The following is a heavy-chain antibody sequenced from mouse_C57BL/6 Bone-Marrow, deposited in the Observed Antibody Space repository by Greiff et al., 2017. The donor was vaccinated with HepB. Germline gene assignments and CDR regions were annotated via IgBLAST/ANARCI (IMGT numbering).Heavy chain of an antibody. CDR2: INPNYGTT. CDR1: GYSFTDYN. D-gene: IGHD1-1*01. V-gene: IGHV1-39*01. J-gene: IGHJ4*01. CDR3: ARRGVLLYAIDD. Sequence: VQLQQSGPELVKPGASVKISCKASGYSFTDYNMNWVKQSNGKSLEWIGVINPNYGTTSYNQKFKGKATLTVDHSSSTASMQLNSLTSEDSAVYYCARRGVLLYAIDDWGQGTSVTVSS.